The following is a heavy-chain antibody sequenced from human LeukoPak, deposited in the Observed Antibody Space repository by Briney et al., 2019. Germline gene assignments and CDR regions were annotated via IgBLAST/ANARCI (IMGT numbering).Heavy chain of an antibody. CDR3: AKDSGYSYVNFDY. V-gene: IGHV3-9*01. J-gene: IGHJ4*02. CDR2: ISWNSAGI. D-gene: IGHD5-18*01. Sequence: GGSLRLSCAASGFTFDDYAMRWVRQAPGKGLEWVSGISWNSAGIGYADSVKGRFIISRDNAKKSLYLQMNSLRADDTALYYCAKDSGYSYVNFDYWGQGTLVSVSS. CDR1: GFTFDDYA.